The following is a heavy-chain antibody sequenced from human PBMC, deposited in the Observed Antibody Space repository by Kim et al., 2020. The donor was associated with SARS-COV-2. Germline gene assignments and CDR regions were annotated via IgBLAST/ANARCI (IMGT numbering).Heavy chain of an antibody. CDR1: GFTFSSHA. Sequence: GGSLRLSCAASGFTFSSHAMSWVRQAPGKGLEWVSTISGRGGSTYYADSVKGRFAISRDNSKNTLYLQMNSPRAEDTAVYYCAKDSRFLEWLLGVFDYWGQGTLVTVSS. CDR3: AKDSRFLEWLLGVFDY. V-gene: IGHV3-23*01. D-gene: IGHD3-3*01. CDR2: ISGRGGST. J-gene: IGHJ4*02.